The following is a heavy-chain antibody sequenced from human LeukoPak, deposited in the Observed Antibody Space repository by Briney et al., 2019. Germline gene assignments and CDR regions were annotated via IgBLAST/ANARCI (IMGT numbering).Heavy chain of an antibody. J-gene: IGHJ4*02. D-gene: IGHD3-22*01. V-gene: IGHV3-30*03. CDR3: ARDLIYYDSSGYYY. CDR1: GFIFSGSW. CDR2: ISYDGSNK. Sequence: GGSLRLSCTASGFIFSGSWMAWIRQAPGKGLEWVAVISYDGSNKYYADSVKGRFTISRDNSKNTLYLQMNSLRAEDTAVYYCARDLIYYDSSGYYYWGQGTLVTVSS.